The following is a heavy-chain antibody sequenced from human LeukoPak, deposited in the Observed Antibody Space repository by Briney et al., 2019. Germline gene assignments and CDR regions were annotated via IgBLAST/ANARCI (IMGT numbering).Heavy chain of an antibody. CDR3: ARTTGQLAKSWFDP. Sequence: SETLSLTCTVSGGSINSNDYYWAWIRQPPGKGLEWIGSIYYTGYIYFNPSLKSRVTMSLDTSKNQFSLKLTSVTAADTALYYCARTTGQLAKSWFDPWGQGTPVTVST. CDR1: GGSINSNDYY. D-gene: IGHD4-17*01. CDR2: IYYTGYI. J-gene: IGHJ5*02. V-gene: IGHV4-39*07.